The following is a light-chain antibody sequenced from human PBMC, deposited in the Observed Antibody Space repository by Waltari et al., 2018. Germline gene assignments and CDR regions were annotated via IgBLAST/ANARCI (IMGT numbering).Light chain of an antibody. J-gene: IGKJ2*01. CDR3: QQYFGIPS. CDR2: SAS. V-gene: IGKV4-1*01. Sequence: DIVMTQSPDSLTVALGERATLNCRSSHSLLWESESNYLAWDQQQPGQPPKLLISSASTRESGVPDRFSGSGSGTDFALTITRLQSEDVATYYCQQYFGIPSFGQGTKLEI. CDR1: HSLLWESESNY.